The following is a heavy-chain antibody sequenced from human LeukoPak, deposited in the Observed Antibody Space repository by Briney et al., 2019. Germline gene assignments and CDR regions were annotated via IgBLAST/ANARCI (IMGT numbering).Heavy chain of an antibody. D-gene: IGHD6-13*01. CDR3: AREGDSSSTFDY. CDR2: IIPIFGTA. V-gene: IGHV1-69*06. CDR1: GGTFSSYA. Sequence: SVKVSCKASGGTFSSYAISWVRQAPGQGLEWMGGIIPIFGTANYAQKFQGRVTITADKSTSTAYMELSSLRSEDTAVYYCAREGDSSSTFDYWGQGTLVTASS. J-gene: IGHJ4*02.